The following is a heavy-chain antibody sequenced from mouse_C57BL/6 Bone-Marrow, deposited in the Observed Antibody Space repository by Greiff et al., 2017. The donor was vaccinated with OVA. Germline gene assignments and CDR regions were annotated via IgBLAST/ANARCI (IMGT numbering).Heavy chain of an antibody. J-gene: IGHJ4*01. V-gene: IGHV3-6*01. CDR1: GYSITSGYY. D-gene: IGHD1-1*01. Sequence: EVKLMESGPGLVKPSQSLSLTCSVTGYSITSGYYWNWIRQFPGNKLEWMGYISYDGSNNYNPSLKIRISITRDTSKNQFFLKLNTVTTEDTATYYCARDYYSSTMDYWGQGTSVTVSS. CDR2: ISYDGSN. CDR3: ARDYYSSTMDY.